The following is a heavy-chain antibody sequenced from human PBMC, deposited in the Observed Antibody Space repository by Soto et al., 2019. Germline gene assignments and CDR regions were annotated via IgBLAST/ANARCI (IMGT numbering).Heavy chain of an antibody. Sequence: QITLKESGPTLVKPTQTLTLTCTFSGFSLSTSEVGVGWIRQPPGKALQWLALIYWDDDMRYSPSLKSRLTITKDTSKNQVVLTMTNMDPVDTATYYCAHAPGIAVTTNWFDPWGQGILVTVSS. CDR1: GFSLSTSEVG. CDR2: IYWDDDM. D-gene: IGHD6-19*01. CDR3: AHAPGIAVTTNWFDP. V-gene: IGHV2-5*02. J-gene: IGHJ5*02.